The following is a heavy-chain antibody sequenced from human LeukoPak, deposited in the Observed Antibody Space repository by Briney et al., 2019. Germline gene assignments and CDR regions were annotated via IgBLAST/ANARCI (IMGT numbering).Heavy chain of an antibody. D-gene: IGHD5-18*01. Sequence: PGGSLRLSCAASGFTFSSYSMNWVRQAPGEGLEWVSYISSSSSTIYYADSVKGRFTISRDNAKNSLYLQMNSLRVEDTAVYYCARPRRGYSYGFFDYWGQGTPVTVSS. CDR2: ISSSSSTI. J-gene: IGHJ4*02. V-gene: IGHV3-48*01. CDR3: ARPRRGYSYGFFDY. CDR1: GFTFSSYS.